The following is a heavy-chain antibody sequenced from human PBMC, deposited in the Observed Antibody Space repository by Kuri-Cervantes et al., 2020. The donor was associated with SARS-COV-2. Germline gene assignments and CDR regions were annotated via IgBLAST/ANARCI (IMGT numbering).Heavy chain of an antibody. D-gene: IGHD3-22*01. V-gene: IGHV3-11*04. Sequence: GGSLRLSCAASGFTFSDYYMSWIRRAPGKGLEWVSYISSSGSTIYYADSVKGRFTISRDNAKNSLYLQMNSLRAEDTAVYYCAKGWLLHNWFDLWGQGTLVTVSS. CDR3: AKGWLLHNWFDL. CDR2: ISSSGSTI. CDR1: GFTFSDYY. J-gene: IGHJ5*02.